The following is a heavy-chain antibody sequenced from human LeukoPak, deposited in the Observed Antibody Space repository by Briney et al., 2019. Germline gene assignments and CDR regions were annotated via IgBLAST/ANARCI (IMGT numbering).Heavy chain of an antibody. CDR3: ARSHDSSGYNYFDY. Sequence: SETLSLTCTVSGGSISSYYWSWIRQPAGKGLEWIGRIYSTGSTNYNPSLKSRVTMSVDTSKNQFSLRLRSVTAADTAVYYCARSHDSSGYNYFDYWGQGTLVTVSS. V-gene: IGHV4-4*07. J-gene: IGHJ4*02. CDR2: IYSTGST. CDR1: GGSISSYY. D-gene: IGHD3-22*01.